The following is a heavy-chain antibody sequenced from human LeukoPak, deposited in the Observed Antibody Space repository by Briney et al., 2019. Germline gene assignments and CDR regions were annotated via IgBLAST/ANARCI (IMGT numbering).Heavy chain of an antibody. CDR1: GYTFTGYY. V-gene: IGHV1-2*06. CDR2: INPNSGGT. Sequence: ASVKVSCKASGYTFTGYYMHWVRQAPGQGLEWMGRINPNSGGTNYAQKFQGRVTMTTDTSTSTAYMELRSLRSDDTAVYYCARDSLLRGYDFWSGYYTLMFDYWGQGTLVTVSS. D-gene: IGHD3-3*01. J-gene: IGHJ4*02. CDR3: ARDSLLRGYDFWSGYYTLMFDY.